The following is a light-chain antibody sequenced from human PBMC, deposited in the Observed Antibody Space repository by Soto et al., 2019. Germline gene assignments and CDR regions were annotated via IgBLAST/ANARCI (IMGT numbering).Light chain of an antibody. CDR2: RNN. CDR1: SSNIGSNY. V-gene: IGLV1-47*01. CDR3: AAWEDSLSGPV. J-gene: IGLJ7*01. Sequence: QSVLTQPPSASGTPGQRVTISCSGSSSNIGSNYVYWYQQLPGTAPKLLSYRNNQRPSGVPDRFSGSKSGTSASLAISGLRSEDEADYYCAAWEDSLSGPVFGGGTQPTVL.